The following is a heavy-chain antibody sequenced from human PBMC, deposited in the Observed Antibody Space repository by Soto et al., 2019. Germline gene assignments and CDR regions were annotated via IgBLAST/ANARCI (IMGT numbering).Heavy chain of an antibody. CDR3: AKDNEQWLFQGAFDI. Sequence: QVQLVESGGGVVQPGRSLRLSCAASGFTFSSYGMHWVRQAPGKGLEWVAVISYDGSNKYYADSVKGRFTISRDNSKNTLYLQMNSLRAEDTAVYYCAKDNEQWLFQGAFDIWGQGTMVTVSS. V-gene: IGHV3-30*18. CDR2: ISYDGSNK. J-gene: IGHJ3*02. CDR1: GFTFSSYG. D-gene: IGHD6-19*01.